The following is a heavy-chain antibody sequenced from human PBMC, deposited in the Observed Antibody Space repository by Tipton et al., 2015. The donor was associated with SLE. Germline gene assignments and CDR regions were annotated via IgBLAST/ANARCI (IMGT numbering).Heavy chain of an antibody. Sequence: GSLRLSCAASGFTFSSYAMSWVRQAPGKGLEWVSAISGSGGSTYYADSVKGRFTISRDNAKNSLYLQMNSLRVEDTAVYYCARTNRDYFDYWGQGTLVTVSS. CDR1: GFTFSSYA. V-gene: IGHV3-23*01. CDR2: ISGSGGST. J-gene: IGHJ4*02. CDR3: ARTNRDYFDY. D-gene: IGHD2/OR15-2a*01.